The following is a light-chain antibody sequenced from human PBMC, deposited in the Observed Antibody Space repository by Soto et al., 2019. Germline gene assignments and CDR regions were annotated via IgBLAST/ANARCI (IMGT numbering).Light chain of an antibody. CDR1: TSNIGSNY. CDR2: RNN. V-gene: IGLV1-47*01. J-gene: IGLJ1*01. Sequence: QSGQTHPPSGSGTPGQGVTISCSGSTSNIGSNYVYWYQQLPGTAPKLLIYRNNQRPSGVPDRFSGSKSGTSASLAISGLRSDDEADYFCATWDDSLNAFCVFGTGTKVTAL. CDR3: ATWDDSLNAFCV.